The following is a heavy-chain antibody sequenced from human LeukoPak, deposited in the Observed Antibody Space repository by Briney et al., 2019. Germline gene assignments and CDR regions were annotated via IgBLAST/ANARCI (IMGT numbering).Heavy chain of an antibody. J-gene: IGHJ3*02. CDR2: IYYSGST. Sequence: SETLSLTCAVSGGSISSGGYSWSWIRQPPGKGLEWIGYIYYSGSTYYNPSLKSRVTISVDTSKNQFSLKLSSVTAADTAVYYCASTYCGGDCYSRGIGAFDIWGQGTMVTVSS. CDR3: ASTYCGGDCYSRGIGAFDI. D-gene: IGHD2-21*02. V-gene: IGHV4-31*11. CDR1: GGSISSGGYS.